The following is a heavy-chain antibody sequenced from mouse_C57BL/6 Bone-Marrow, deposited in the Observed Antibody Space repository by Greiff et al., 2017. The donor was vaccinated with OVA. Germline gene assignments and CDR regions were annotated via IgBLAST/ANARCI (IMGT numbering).Heavy chain of an antibody. J-gene: IGHJ1*03. CDR2: IYPGSGST. D-gene: IGHD1-1*01. CDR1: GYTFTSYW. Sequence: QVQLKQPGAELVKPGASVKMSCKASGYTFTSYWITWVKQRPGQGLEWIGDIYPGSGSTNYNEKFKSKATLTVDTSSSTAYMQLSSLTSEDSAVYYCARRGYYYGSSHWYFDVWGTGTTVTVSS. CDR3: ARRGYYYGSSHWYFDV. V-gene: IGHV1-55*01.